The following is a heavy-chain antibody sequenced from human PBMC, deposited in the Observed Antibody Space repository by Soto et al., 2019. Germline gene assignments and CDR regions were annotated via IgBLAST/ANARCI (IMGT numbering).Heavy chain of an antibody. CDR3: AKDVYIGYDPRNSDY. V-gene: IGHV3-23*01. CDR1: GFTFSSYA. D-gene: IGHD5-12*01. CDR2: ISGSGGST. J-gene: IGHJ4*01. Sequence: VGALRLFTAASGFTFSSYAMSCVRQAPGKGLEWVSAISGSGGSTYYADSVKGRFTISRDNSKNTLYLQMNSLRAEDTAGYYCAKDVYIGYDPRNSDYWGYGTQFTVSS.